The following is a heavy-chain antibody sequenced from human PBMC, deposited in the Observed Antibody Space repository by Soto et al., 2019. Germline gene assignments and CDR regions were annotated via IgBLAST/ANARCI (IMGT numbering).Heavy chain of an antibody. Sequence: GGSLRLSCTVSGFTLSDQYIDWVRQAPGKGLEWVGRSRDKAQGYSTTYAASVKGRFNTSREESKNSGYLQMNSLKTEDTAIYYCVRTTYFSDSSVYTRFVDYWGQGTLVTVSS. D-gene: IGHD3-22*01. CDR1: GFTLSDQY. V-gene: IGHV3-72*01. J-gene: IGHJ4*02. CDR3: VRTTYFSDSSVYTRFVDY. CDR2: SRDKAQGYST.